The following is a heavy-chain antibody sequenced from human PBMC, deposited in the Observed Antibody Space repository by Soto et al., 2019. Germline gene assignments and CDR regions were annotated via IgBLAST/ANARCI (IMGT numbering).Heavy chain of an antibody. J-gene: IGHJ4*02. D-gene: IGHD2-15*01. CDR3: AREVQVHTPAFVY. CDR1: GGTFNTYA. V-gene: IGHV1-69*19. Sequence: QVQLVQSGAEMKKPGSSVKVSCQCSGGTFNTYAMNWVRQAPGQGPEWMGDISPMLGAANYAPKFQGRVTITADESTGTSYMQLSSLTSEDTALYFCAREVQVHTPAFVYWGQGTLVTVSS. CDR2: ISPMLGAA.